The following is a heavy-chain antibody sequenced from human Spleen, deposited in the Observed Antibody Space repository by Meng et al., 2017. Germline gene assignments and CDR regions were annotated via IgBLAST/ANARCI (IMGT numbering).Heavy chain of an antibody. D-gene: IGHD6-13*01. J-gene: IGHJ3*02. CDR3: ARNIIAAGWFRLIAFDI. CDR1: GYSISSGYY. V-gene: IGHV4-38-2*01. Sequence: SEPLSLTCAVSGYSISSGYYWGWIRQPPGKGREWIGSIYHSGSTYYNPSLKSRVTISVDTSKNQFSLKLSSVTAADTAVYYCARNIIAAGWFRLIAFDIWGQGTMVTVSS. CDR2: IYHSGST.